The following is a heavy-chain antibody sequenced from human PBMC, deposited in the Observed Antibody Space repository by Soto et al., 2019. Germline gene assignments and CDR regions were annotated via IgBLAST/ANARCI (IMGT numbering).Heavy chain of an antibody. V-gene: IGHV4-30-4*01. CDR2: IYYSGST. D-gene: IGHD3-22*01. CDR3: ARVSDGQDYYDSSGYGGSPDY. Sequence: SETLSLTCTVSGGSISSGDYYWSWIRQPPGKGLEWIGYIYYSGSTYYNPSLKSRVTISVDTSKNQFSLKLSSVTAADTAVYYCARVSDGQDYYDSSGYGGSPDYWGQRPLVTVAS. CDR1: GGSISSGDYY. J-gene: IGHJ4*02.